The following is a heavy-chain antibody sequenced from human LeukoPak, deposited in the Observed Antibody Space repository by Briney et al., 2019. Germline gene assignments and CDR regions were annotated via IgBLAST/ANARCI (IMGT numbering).Heavy chain of an antibody. J-gene: IGHJ6*02. CDR2: IYYSGST. V-gene: IGHV4-59*01. Sequence: PSETLSLTCTVSGGSISSYYWSWIRQPPGKGLEWIGYIYYSGSTNYNPSLKSRVTISVDTSKNQFSLKLSSVTAADTAVYYCARGVSNDYGDYYGMDVWGQGTTVTVSS. CDR3: ARGVSNDYGDYYGMDV. CDR1: GGSISSYY. D-gene: IGHD4-17*01.